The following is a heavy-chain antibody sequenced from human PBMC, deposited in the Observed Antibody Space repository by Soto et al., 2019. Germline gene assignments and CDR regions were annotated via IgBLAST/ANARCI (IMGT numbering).Heavy chain of an antibody. CDR1: GYSVSGGDFY. D-gene: IGHD6-19*01. Sequence: SETLYLTCSVCGYSVSGGDFYWSWIRQHRGKGLEWLGFIDPTGGDHYNPSLKSRLNILIDTSNNQFSLRLNSVTAADTAVYYCATGQVAGPQADAAYLVYWGPGLLVSVS. CDR2: IDPTGGD. CDR3: ATGQVAGPQADAAYLVY. J-gene: IGHJ4*02. V-gene: IGHV4-31*03.